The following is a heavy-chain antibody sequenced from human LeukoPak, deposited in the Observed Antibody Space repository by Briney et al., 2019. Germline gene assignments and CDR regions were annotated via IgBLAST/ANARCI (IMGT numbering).Heavy chain of an antibody. V-gene: IGHV3-23*01. CDR1: GFNFNNYG. D-gene: IGHD3-3*01. CDR3: AKGGSGYFLDL. Sequence: EGSLRLSCAASGFNFNNYGLIWVRQAPGKGLEWVSAISNDGGGTTYADFVKGRFTISRDNSKNTLFLQMNSLRAEDTALYYCAKGGSGYFLDLWGQGTLVTVSS. CDR2: ISNDGGGT. J-gene: IGHJ5*02.